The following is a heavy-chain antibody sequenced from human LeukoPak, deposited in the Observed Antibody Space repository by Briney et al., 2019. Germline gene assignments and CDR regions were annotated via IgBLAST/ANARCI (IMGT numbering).Heavy chain of an antibody. V-gene: IGHV4-4*02. CDR2: IYHSGST. CDR3: ARHAAGGNYGLHFDY. D-gene: IGHD3-10*01. Sequence: PSETLSLTCAVSGGSISSSNWWSWVRQPPGKGLEWIGEIYHSGSTNCNPSLKSRVTISVDKSKNQFSLKLSSVTAADTAVYYCARHAAGGNYGLHFDYWGQGTLVTVSS. CDR1: GGSISSSNW. J-gene: IGHJ4*02.